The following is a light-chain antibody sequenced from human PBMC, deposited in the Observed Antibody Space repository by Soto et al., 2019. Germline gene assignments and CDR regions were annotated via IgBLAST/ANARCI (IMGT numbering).Light chain of an antibody. Sequence: SVVGQPPPPSRAPGQAGTISFPGNSKEVGGYNLVSWYQQHPGKAPKLIIFEVSKRPSGVPDRFSGSKFGNTASLTVSGLQAEDEADYYCSSYAGNNIFYVFGTGTKVTVL. CDR2: EVS. CDR3: SSYAGNNIFYV. CDR1: SKEVGGYNL. V-gene: IGLV2-8*01. J-gene: IGLJ1*01.